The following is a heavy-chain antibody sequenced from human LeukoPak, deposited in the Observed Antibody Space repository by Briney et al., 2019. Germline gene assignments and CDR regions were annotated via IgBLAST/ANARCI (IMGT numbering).Heavy chain of an antibody. CDR2: IIGSGDRT. D-gene: IGHD6-19*01. CDR3: AKRGPAGAGKSPDYFDY. Sequence: GGSLRLSCAGSGFTFSSYVMSWVRQAPGKGLEWVSAIIGSGDRTYYADSVKGRFTISRDNSKNTVYLQMNSLRAEDTAVYYCAKRGPAGAGKSPDYFDYWGQGTLVTVSS. V-gene: IGHV3-23*01. J-gene: IGHJ4*02. CDR1: GFTFSSYV.